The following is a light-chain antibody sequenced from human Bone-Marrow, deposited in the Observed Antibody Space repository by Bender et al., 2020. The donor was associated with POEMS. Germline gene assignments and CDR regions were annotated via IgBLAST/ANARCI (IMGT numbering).Light chain of an antibody. Sequence: SYELTKPPSVSVSPGQTARITCSGDELANQYGYWYQQKAGQAPVVVIYKDTERPSGIPERFSGSISGTMATLTISGVQAEDEADYYCQSVDTSATYRIFGGGTKLTVL. CDR1: ELANQY. CDR2: KDT. CDR3: QSVDTSATYRI. V-gene: IGLV3-25*03. J-gene: IGLJ2*01.